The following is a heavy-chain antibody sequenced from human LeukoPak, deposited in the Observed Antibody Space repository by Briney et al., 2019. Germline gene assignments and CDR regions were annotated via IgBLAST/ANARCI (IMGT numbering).Heavy chain of an antibody. CDR1: GGSISSSSYY. V-gene: IGHV4-39*01. J-gene: IGHJ4*02. CDR3: ARQYDYVWGSYRATFDY. D-gene: IGHD3-16*02. CDR2: IYYSGST. Sequence: PSETLSLTCTVSGGSISSSSYYWGWIRQPPGKGLEWIGSIYYSGSTYCNPSLKSRVTISVDTSKNQFSLKLSSVTAADTAVYYCARQYDYVWGSYRATFDYWGQGTLVTVSS.